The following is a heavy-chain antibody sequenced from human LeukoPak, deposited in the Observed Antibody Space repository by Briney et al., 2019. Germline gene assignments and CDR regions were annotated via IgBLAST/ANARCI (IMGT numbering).Heavy chain of an antibody. D-gene: IGHD3-10*01. CDR3: ARERGPVRYYYYGMDV. V-gene: IGHV4-59*01. CDR1: GGSISSYY. Sequence: PSETLSLTCTVSGGSISSYYWSWIRQPPGKGLEWIGYIYYSGSTNYNPSLKSRVTISVDTSKNQFSLKLSSVTAPDTAVYYCARERGPVRYYYYGMDVWGQGTTVTVSS. CDR2: IYYSGST. J-gene: IGHJ6*02.